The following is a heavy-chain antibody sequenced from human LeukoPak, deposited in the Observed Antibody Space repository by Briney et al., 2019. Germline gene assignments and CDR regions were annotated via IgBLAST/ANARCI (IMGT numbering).Heavy chain of an antibody. V-gene: IGHV3-53*01. CDR2: IYSGGST. D-gene: IGHD1-26*01. Sequence: GGSLRLSCAASGFTVSSNYMSWVRQAPGKGLEWVSVIYSGGSTYYADSVKGRSTISRDNSKNTLYLQMNSLRAEDTAVYYCAFHIVGAPRGAFDIWGQGTMVTVSS. J-gene: IGHJ3*02. CDR3: AFHIVGAPRGAFDI. CDR1: GFTVSSNY.